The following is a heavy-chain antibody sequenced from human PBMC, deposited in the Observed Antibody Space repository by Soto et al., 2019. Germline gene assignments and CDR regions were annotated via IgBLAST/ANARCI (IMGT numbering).Heavy chain of an antibody. CDR3: ARQSGYSSGWYPD. Sequence: TWXVSGGSSSSSTCYWGRKSKPPGKGLEWIGCIYYSGNTYSNPSLKSRVAISVDTSKNQFSLKLSSVTAADTAVYYCARQSGYSSGWYPDWGQGTLVTVSS. D-gene: IGHD6-19*01. CDR1: GGSSSSSTCY. J-gene: IGHJ4*02. CDR2: IYYSGNT. V-gene: IGHV4-39*01.